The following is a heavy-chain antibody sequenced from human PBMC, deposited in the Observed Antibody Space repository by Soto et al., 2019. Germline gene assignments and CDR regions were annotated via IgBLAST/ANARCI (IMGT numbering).Heavy chain of an antibody. CDR1: GFSLSTSGVG. CDR3: AHRLGYDGGWYGGYFDY. V-gene: IGHV2-5*02. J-gene: IGHJ4*02. D-gene: IGHD6-19*01. Sequence: QITLKESGPTLVKPTQTLTLTCTFSGFSLSTSGVGVGWIRQPPGKARELLALIYWDDDKRYSPSLKSRLTITKDTSKNQVVITMTNMDPVDTATYYCAHRLGYDGGWYGGYFDYWGQGTLVTVSS. CDR2: IYWDDDK.